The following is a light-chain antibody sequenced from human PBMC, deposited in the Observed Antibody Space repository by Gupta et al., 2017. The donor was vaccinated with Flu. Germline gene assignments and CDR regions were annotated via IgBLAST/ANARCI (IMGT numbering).Light chain of an antibody. J-gene: IGKJ2*01. V-gene: IGKV4-1*01. CDR3: QQYYRTPPYS. CDR2: WSS. CDR1: QSLLYTPNNLTY. Sequence: LGERATINCKSSQSLLYTPNNLTYLAWYQHKPGHPPKLRIYWSSTRESGVPDRCSGSGSETDFTLTITSLQAEDVAVDYCQQYYRTPPYSFGQGTRLEL.